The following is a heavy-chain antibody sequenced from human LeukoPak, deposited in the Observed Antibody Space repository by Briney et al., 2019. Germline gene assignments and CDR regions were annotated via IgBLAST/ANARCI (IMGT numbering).Heavy chain of an antibody. CDR3: ARSEESYYDSSGFDY. D-gene: IGHD3-22*01. CDR1: GFTFSSYS. J-gene: IGHJ4*02. V-gene: IGHV3-21*01. CDR2: ISSSGSYI. Sequence: GGSLRLSCAASGFTFSSYSMNWVRQAPGKGLEWVSSISSSGSYIYYADSVKGRFTISRDNAKNSLYLQMNSLRAEDTAVYYCARSEESYYDSSGFDYWGQGTLVTVSS.